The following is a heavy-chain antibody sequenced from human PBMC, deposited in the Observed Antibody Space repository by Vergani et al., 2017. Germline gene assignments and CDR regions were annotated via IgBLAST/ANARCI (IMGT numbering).Heavy chain of an antibody. V-gene: IGHV4-59*01. Sequence: QVQLQESGPGLVKPSETLSLTCTVSGGSISSYYWSWIRQPPGKGLEWIGYIYYSGSTNYNPSLKSRVTISVDTSKNQFSLKLSSVTAADTAVYYCARDRREYSGYDHYYYMDDWGKGTTVTVSS. CDR2: IYYSGST. CDR3: ARDRREYSGYDHYYYMDD. J-gene: IGHJ6*03. CDR1: GGSISSYY. D-gene: IGHD5-12*01.